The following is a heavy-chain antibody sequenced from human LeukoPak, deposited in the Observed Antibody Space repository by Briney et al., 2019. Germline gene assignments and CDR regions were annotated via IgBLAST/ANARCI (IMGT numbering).Heavy chain of an antibody. V-gene: IGHV4-39*01. CDR3: AKSHKSALESYYNGAFDI. D-gene: IGHD3-10*01. CDR1: GASIISPYY. CDR2: IYYTGST. J-gene: IGHJ3*02. Sequence: SETLSLTCTVSGASIISPYYWVWIRPPPGKGLEWIASIYYTGSTYYNRSLESRVTISVDTSKNQFSLKLSSVTAADTAVFYCAKSHKSALESYYNGAFDIWGQGTEVTVSS.